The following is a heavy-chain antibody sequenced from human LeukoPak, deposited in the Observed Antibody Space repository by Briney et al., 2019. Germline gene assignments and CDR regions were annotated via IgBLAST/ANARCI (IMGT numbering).Heavy chain of an antibody. D-gene: IGHD2-2*01. CDR1: GFTFSSYA. Sequence: PGGSLRLSCAASGFTFSSYAMSWVRQAPGKGLECVSAISGSGGSTYYADSVKGRFTISRDNSKNTLYLQMNSMRAEDTAVYYCAKDAPVNIVVVPAANSWGQGTLVTVSS. J-gene: IGHJ4*02. V-gene: IGHV3-23*01. CDR2: ISGSGGST. CDR3: AKDAPVNIVVVPAANS.